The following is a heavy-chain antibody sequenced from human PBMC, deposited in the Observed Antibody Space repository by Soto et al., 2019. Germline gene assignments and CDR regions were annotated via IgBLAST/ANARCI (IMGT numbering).Heavy chain of an antibody. CDR3: ARDIAAAGTSYYYYGMDV. D-gene: IGHD6-13*01. CDR1: GFTFSSYG. Sequence: QVQLVESGGGVVQPGRSLRLSCAASGFTFSSYGMHWVRQAPGKGLEWVAVIWYDGSNKYYADSVKGRFTISRDNSKNTXNLQMNSLRAEDTAVYYCARDIAAAGTSYYYYGMDVWGQGTTVTVSS. V-gene: IGHV3-33*01. J-gene: IGHJ6*02. CDR2: IWYDGSNK.